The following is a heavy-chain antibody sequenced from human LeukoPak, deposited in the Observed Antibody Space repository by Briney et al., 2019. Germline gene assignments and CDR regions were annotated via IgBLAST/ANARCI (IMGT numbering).Heavy chain of an antibody. Sequence: TSETLSLTCTVSGGSISSSSYYWGWIRQPPGKGLEWIGSIYYSGSTYYNPSLKSRVTISVDTSKNQFSLKLSSVTAADTAVYYCASSGYIDYWGQGTLVTVSS. D-gene: IGHD3-22*01. V-gene: IGHV4-39*01. CDR1: GGSISSSSYY. CDR3: ASSGYIDY. CDR2: IYYSGST. J-gene: IGHJ4*02.